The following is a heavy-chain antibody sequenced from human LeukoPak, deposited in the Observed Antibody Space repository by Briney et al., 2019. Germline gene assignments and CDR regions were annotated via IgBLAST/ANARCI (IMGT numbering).Heavy chain of an antibody. CDR2: IIPILGIA. V-gene: IGHV1-69*04. D-gene: IGHD5-18*01. J-gene: IGHJ4*02. Sequence: SVTVSCKASGGTFSSYAISWVRQAPGQGLEWMGRIIPILGIANYAQKFQGRVTITADKSTSTAYMELSSLRSEDTAVYYCARVLREYSYGYLGYWGQGTLVTVSS. CDR3: ARVLREYSYGYLGY. CDR1: GGTFSSYA.